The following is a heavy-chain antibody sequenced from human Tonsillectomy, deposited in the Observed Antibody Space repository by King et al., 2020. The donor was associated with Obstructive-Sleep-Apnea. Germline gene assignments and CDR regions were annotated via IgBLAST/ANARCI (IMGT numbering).Heavy chain of an antibody. V-gene: IGHV3-7*01. CDR1: GFTFSSYW. CDR2: IKEDGSEE. Sequence: VQLVESGGGLVQPGGSLRLSCAASGFTFSSYWMSWVRQAPGKGLEWVANIKEDGSEEYYVDSVKGRFTISRDNAKNSLYLQMNSLRAEDTAVYYCAREENYNTFDFWGQGNLVTVSS. J-gene: IGHJ4*02. CDR3: AREENYNTFDF. D-gene: IGHD1-14*01.